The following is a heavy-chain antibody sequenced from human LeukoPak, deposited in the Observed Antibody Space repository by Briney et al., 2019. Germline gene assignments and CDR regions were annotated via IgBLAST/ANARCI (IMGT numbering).Heavy chain of an antibody. CDR3: ARDGSSWQEYFDY. V-gene: IGHV4-34*01. CDR2: INHSGSA. D-gene: IGHD6-13*01. CDR1: GGSFSGYY. J-gene: IGHJ4*02. Sequence: PSETLSLTCAVYGGSFSGYYWSWIRQPPGKGLEWIGEINHSGSANYNPPLKSRVTISVDTSKNQFSLKLSSVTAADTAVYYCARDGSSWQEYFDYWGQGTLVTVSS.